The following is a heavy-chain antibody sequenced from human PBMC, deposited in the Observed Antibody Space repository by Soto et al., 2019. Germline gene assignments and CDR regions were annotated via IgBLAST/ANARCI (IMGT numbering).Heavy chain of an antibody. CDR2: IYSGGST. D-gene: IGHD6-13*01. V-gene: IGHV3-66*04. Sequence: GSLTLSCAASEFTVRRTYMSWVRQAQGKGLEWVSVIYSGGSTYYADSVKGRFTISRDNSKNSLYLQMNSLRAEDTAVYYCARHPERIAQIGWFDPWGQGTLVTVSS. J-gene: IGHJ5*02. CDR3: ARHPERIAQIGWFDP. CDR1: EFTVRRTY.